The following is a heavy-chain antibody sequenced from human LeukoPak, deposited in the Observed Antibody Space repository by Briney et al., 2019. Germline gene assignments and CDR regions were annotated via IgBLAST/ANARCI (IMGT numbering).Heavy chain of an antibody. CDR2: IIPIFGTA. CDR3: ARVINWGPFSYFDY. J-gene: IGHJ4*02. D-gene: IGHD7-27*01. V-gene: IGHV1-69*13. CDR1: GGTFSSYA. Sequence: SVKVSYKASGGTFSSYAISWVRQAPGQGLEWMGGIIPIFGTANYAQKFQDRVTITADESTSTAYMELSSLRSEDTAVYYCARVINWGPFSYFDYWGQGTLVTVSS.